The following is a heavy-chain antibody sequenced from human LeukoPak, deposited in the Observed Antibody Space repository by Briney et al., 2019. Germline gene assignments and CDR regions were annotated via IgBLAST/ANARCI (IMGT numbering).Heavy chain of an antibody. CDR2: IYYSGST. J-gene: IGHJ4*02. D-gene: IGHD3-22*01. V-gene: IGHV4-59*01. Sequence: PSETLSLTCTVSGGSISSYYWSWIRQPPGKGLEWIGYIYYSGSTNYNPSLKSRVTISVDTSKNQFSLKLSSVTAADTAVYYCARDGSDYYDSSGYYYDYWGQGTLVSVSS. CDR3: ARDGSDYYDSSGYYYDY. CDR1: GGSISSYY.